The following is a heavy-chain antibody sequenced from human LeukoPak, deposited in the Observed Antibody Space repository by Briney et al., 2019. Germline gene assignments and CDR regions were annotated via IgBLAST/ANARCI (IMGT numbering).Heavy chain of an antibody. CDR2: ISTSSSYI. Sequence: GGSLRLSCAASGFTFSSYEMNWVRQAPGKGLEWVSSISTSSSYIYYADSVKGRFTISRDNAKNSLYLQMNSLRAEDTAVYYCARDETVAGRFDYWGQGTLVTVSS. J-gene: IGHJ4*02. V-gene: IGHV3-21*01. CDR1: GFTFSSYE. CDR3: ARDETVAGRFDY. D-gene: IGHD6-19*01.